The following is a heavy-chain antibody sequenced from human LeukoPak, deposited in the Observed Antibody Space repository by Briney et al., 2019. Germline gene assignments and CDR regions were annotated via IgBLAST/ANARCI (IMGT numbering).Heavy chain of an antibody. CDR2: IYYSGST. V-gene: IGHV4-59*01. Sequence: SETLSLTCTVSGGSISSYYWRWIRQPPGKGLEWIGYIYYSGSTNYNPSLKSRVTISVDTSKNQFSLKLSSVTAADTAVYYCARRRYGMDVWGQGTTVTVSS. J-gene: IGHJ6*02. CDR3: ARRRYGMDV. CDR1: GGSISSYY.